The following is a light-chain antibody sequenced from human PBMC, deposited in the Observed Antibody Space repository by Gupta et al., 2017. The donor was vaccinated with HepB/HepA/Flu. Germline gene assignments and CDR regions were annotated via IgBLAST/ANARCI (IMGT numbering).Light chain of an antibody. CDR3: QQRSNWPLT. Sequence: EIVLTQSPATLSLSPGERATFSCRASQSVSNYLAWYQQKPGQAPRLLIFDASNRATGIPARFSGSGSGTDFTLTISSLVPEDFAVYFCQQRSNWPLTFGGGTKVEIK. CDR1: QSVSNY. CDR2: DAS. J-gene: IGKJ4*01. V-gene: IGKV3-11*01.